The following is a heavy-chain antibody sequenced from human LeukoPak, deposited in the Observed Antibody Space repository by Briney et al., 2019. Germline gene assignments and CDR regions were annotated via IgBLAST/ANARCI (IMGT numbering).Heavy chain of an antibody. D-gene: IGHD6-19*01. CDR3: AREGGWSGYFDQ. CDR2: IYHSGSGST. V-gene: IGHV4-30-2*01. CDR1: GGSISSGGHS. J-gene: IGHJ4*02. Sequence: PSETLSLTCTVSGGSISSGGHSWSWIRQPPGKGLEWIGYIYHSGSGSTYYNPSLKSRVTISIDKSKNQFSLRLSYVTTADTAVYYCAREGGWSGYFDQWGQGTLVTVSS.